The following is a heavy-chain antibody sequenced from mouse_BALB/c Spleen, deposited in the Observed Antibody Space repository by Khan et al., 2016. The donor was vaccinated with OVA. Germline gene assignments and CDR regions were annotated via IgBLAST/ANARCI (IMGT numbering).Heavy chain of an antibody. J-gene: IGHJ4*01. Sequence: IQLVQSGPELKKPGETVKISCKASGYTFTNYGMNWVKQAPGKGLKWMGWINTYTGEPTYADDFKGRFAFSLETSASTAYLQINNLKNEDTATYFCARPPYFSYVMVYWGQGTSVTVAS. CDR1: GYTFTNYG. CDR2: INTYTGEP. CDR3: ARPPYFSYVMVY. D-gene: IGHD2-10*01. V-gene: IGHV9-3-1*01.